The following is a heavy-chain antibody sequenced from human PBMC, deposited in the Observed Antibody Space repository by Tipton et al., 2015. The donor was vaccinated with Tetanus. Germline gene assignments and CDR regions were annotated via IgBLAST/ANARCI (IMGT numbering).Heavy chain of an antibody. CDR2: IYYSGST. CDR1: GGSISSYY. D-gene: IGHD6-13*01. CDR3: ARAECSSSWDGGWFDP. V-gene: IGHV4-59*01. J-gene: IGHJ5*02. Sequence: TLSLTCTVSGGSISSYYWSWIRQPPGKGLEWIGYIYYSGSTNYNPSLKSRVTISVDTSKNQFSLKLSSVTAADTAVYYCARAECSSSWDGGWFDPWGQGTLVTVSS.